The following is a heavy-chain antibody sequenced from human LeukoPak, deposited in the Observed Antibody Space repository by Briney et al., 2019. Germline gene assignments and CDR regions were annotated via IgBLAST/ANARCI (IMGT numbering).Heavy chain of an antibody. Sequence: GGSLRLSCTASGFTFSIYSIHWVRQAPGKGLEWVAVFSSDGTTKFYADSVKGRFTISRDNSQNTVFLQMNSLTTEDTAVYYCARLRAPQRTLLPYFDYWGQGALVTVSS. CDR3: ARLRAPQRTLLPYFDY. CDR1: GFTFSIYS. J-gene: IGHJ4*02. V-gene: IGHV3-30*01. CDR2: FSSDGTTK. D-gene: IGHD6-25*01.